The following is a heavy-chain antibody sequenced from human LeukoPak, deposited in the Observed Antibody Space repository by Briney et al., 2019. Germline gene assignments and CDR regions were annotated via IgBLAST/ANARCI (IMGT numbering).Heavy chain of an antibody. Sequence: PGGSLRLSCAASGFTFSSYGMHWVRQAPGKGLEWVAVISYDGSNKYYADSVKGRFTISRDNSKNTLYLQMNSLRAEDTAVYYCARDGEMVGALHDYWGQGTLVTVSS. CDR1: GFTFSSYG. CDR3: ARDGEMVGALHDY. CDR2: ISYDGSNK. V-gene: IGHV3-30*03. D-gene: IGHD1-26*01. J-gene: IGHJ4*02.